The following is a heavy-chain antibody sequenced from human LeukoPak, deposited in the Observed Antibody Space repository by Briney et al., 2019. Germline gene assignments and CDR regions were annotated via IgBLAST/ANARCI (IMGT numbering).Heavy chain of an antibody. CDR2: ISAYNGNT. CDR1: GYTFTSYG. V-gene: IGHV1-18*01. D-gene: IGHD6-13*01. J-gene: IGHJ3*02. Sequence: ASVKVSCKASGYTFTSYGISWVRQAPGQGLEWMGWISAYNGNTNYAQKLQGRVTMTTDTSTSTAYIELRSLRSDDTAVYYCARDYPGIAAAGAPPDAFDIWGQGTMDTVSS. CDR3: ARDYPGIAAAGAPPDAFDI.